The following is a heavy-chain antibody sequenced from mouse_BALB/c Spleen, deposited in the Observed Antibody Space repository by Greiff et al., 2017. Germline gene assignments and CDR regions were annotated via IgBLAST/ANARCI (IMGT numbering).Heavy chain of an antibody. V-gene: IGHV5-17*02. CDR2: ISSGSSTI. J-gene: IGHJ3*01. Sequence: EVQGVESGGGLVQPGGSRKLSCAASGFTFSSFGMHWVRQAPEKGLEWVAYISSGSSTIYYADTVKGRFTISRDNPKNTLFLQMTSLRSEDTAMYYCARDGNSPFAYWGQGTLVTVSA. CDR3: ARDGNSPFAY. D-gene: IGHD2-1*01. CDR1: GFTFSSFG.